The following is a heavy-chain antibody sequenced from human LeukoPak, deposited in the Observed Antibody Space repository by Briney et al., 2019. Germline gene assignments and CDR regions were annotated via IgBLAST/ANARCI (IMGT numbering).Heavy chain of an antibody. Sequence: GGSLRLSCAASGFTFSSYGMHCVRQAPGKGLQWVAVISYDGSSEYYADSVKGRFIISRDNSKNTLYLQVNSLRAEDTAVYYCAKDSDIAVAGTDDAFDLWGQGTMVTVSS. CDR3: AKDSDIAVAGTDDAFDL. CDR2: ISYDGSSE. D-gene: IGHD6-19*01. J-gene: IGHJ3*01. CDR1: GFTFSSYG. V-gene: IGHV3-30*18.